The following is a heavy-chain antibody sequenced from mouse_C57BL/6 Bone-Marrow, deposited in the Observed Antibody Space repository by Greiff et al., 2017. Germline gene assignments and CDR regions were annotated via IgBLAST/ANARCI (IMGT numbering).Heavy chain of an antibody. V-gene: IGHV1-72*01. Sequence: QVQLKQPGAELVKPGASVKLSCKASGYTFTSYWMHWVKQRPGRGLEWIGRIDPNSGGTKYNEKFKSKATLTVDKPSSTAYMQLSSLTSEDSAVYYCARKKINWDNYAMDYWGQGTSGTVSS. J-gene: IGHJ4*01. CDR1: GYTFTSYW. CDR3: ARKKINWDNYAMDY. CDR2: IDPNSGGT. D-gene: IGHD4-1*01.